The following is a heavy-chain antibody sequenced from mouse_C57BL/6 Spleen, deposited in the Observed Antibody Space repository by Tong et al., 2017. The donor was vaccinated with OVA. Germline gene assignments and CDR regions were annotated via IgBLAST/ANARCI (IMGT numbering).Heavy chain of an antibody. J-gene: IGHJ2*01. CDR3: TRFFTTVVRGYFDY. CDR2: IDPETGGT. CDR1: GYTFTDYE. V-gene: IGHV1-15*01. Sequence: VQLQESGAELVRPGASVTLSCKASGYTFTDYEMHWVKQTPVHGLEWIGAIDPETGGTAYNQKFKGKAILTADKSSSTAYMELRSLTSEDSAVYYCTRFFTTVVRGYFDYWGQGTTLTVSS. D-gene: IGHD1-1*01.